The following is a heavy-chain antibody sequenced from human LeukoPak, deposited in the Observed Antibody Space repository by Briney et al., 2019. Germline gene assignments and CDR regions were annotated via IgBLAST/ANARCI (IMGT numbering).Heavy chain of an antibody. CDR3: ARSPQTDYYYYYAMDV. V-gene: IGHV4-31*03. CDR1: GGSISGGGYY. CDR2: IYYSGST. Sequence: SQTLSLTCTVSGGSISGGGYYWSWIRQHPGKSLEWIGYIYYSGSTYYNPSLMSRVTISVDTSRNQFSLRLSSVTAADTAVYYCARSPQTDYYYYYAMDVWGQGTTVTVSS. J-gene: IGHJ6*02. D-gene: IGHD1-14*01.